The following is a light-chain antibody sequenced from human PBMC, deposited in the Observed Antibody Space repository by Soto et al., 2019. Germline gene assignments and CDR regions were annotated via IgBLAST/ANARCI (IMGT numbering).Light chain of an antibody. CDR2: GAS. V-gene: IGKV3-15*01. Sequence: EIEMTQSPATLSLAPGERVTLSCRASESVSTNLAWYQQKAGQAPRLLIYGASTRATGIPARFSGSGSGTEFTLYISSLKPEDFAVYYCQQYYRWTQTFGQGTKVEI. CDR1: ESVSTN. CDR3: QQYYRWTQT. J-gene: IGKJ1*01.